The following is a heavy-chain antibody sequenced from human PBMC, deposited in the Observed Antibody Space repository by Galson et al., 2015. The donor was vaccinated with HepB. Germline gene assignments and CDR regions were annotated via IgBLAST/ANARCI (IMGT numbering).Heavy chain of an antibody. Sequence: SVKVSCKASGGTFSSYAISWVRQAPGQGLEWMGGIIPILGIANYAQKFQGRVTITADKSTSTAYMELSSLRSEDTAVYYCARVRPGGGSYQYYFDYWGQGTLVTVSS. CDR3: ARVRPGGGSYQYYFDY. J-gene: IGHJ4*02. V-gene: IGHV1-69*10. CDR2: IIPILGIA. D-gene: IGHD1-26*01. CDR1: GGTFSSYA.